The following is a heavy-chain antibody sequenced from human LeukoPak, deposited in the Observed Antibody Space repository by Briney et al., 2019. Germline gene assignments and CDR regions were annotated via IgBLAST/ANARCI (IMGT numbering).Heavy chain of an antibody. D-gene: IGHD6-19*01. CDR3: ARAGSMHSSGWYSLY. CDR2: IKQDGSEK. J-gene: IGHJ4*02. V-gene: IGHV3-7*01. Sequence: GGSLRLSCAASGFTFSSYWMSWVRQAPGKGLEWVANIKQDGSEKYYVDSVKGRFTISRDNAKNSLYLQMNSLRAEDTAVYYCARAGSMHSSGWYSLYWGQGTLVTVSS. CDR1: GFTFSSYW.